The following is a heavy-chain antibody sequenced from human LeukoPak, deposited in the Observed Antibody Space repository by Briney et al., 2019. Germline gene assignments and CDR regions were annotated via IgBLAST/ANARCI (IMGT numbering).Heavy chain of an antibody. J-gene: IGHJ4*02. CDR1: GFTFSSYA. CDR2: ISYDGSNK. CDR3: AKGIYDFWSGYPYYLDS. V-gene: IGHV3-30*14. Sequence: GGSLRLSCAASGFTFSSYAMHWVRQAPGKGLEWVAVISYDGSNKYYADSVKGRFTISRDNSRDTLYVQMDSLRDEDTAVYYRAKGIYDFWSGYPYYLDSWGQGTLVTVSS. D-gene: IGHD3-3*01.